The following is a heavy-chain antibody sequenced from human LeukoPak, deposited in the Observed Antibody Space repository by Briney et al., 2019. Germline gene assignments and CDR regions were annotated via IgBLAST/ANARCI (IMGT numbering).Heavy chain of an antibody. V-gene: IGHV3-48*04. D-gene: IGHD6-19*01. J-gene: IGHJ3*02. Sequence: GGSLRLSCAASGFTLTRNHMNWVRQVPGKGLEWVSYIGSSGRTIYYADSVKGRFTISRDNAKNLLYLQMNSLRAEDTAVYYCARDGKAVAVAFDIWGQGTMVTVSS. CDR2: IGSSGRTI. CDR3: ARDGKAVAVAFDI. CDR1: GFTLTRNH.